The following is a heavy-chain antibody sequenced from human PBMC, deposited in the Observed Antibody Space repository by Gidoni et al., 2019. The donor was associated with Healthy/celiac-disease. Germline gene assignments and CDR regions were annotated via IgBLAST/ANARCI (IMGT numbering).Heavy chain of an antibody. CDR3: AREHYIYAGGYYYYYGMDV. V-gene: IGHV4-59*01. Sequence: QVQLQESGPGLVKPSETLSLTCTVSGGSISSDHWSWIRQPPGKGLEWIGYIYYSGSTNYNPSLKSRVTISVDTSKNQFSLKLSSVTAADTAVYYCAREHYIYAGGYYYYYGMDVWGQGTTVTVSS. CDR2: IYYSGST. CDR1: GGSISSDH. J-gene: IGHJ6*02. D-gene: IGHD5-18*01.